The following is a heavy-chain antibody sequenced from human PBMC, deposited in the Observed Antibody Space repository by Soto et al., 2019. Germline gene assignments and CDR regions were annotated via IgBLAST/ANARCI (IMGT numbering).Heavy chain of an antibody. D-gene: IGHD3-22*01. CDR3: ARDSITNYYETSGYFLFYF. V-gene: IGHV3-23*01. J-gene: IGHJ4*02. CDR2: ISGAGRDT. CDR1: GFVFTRYA. Sequence: EVQLLESGGNLIQPGGSLRLSCAASGFVFTRYAMSWVRQAPGKGLEWVSAISGAGRDTYYADSVKGRFTISRDSSKNTLYLQMNSLRAEDSAVYYCARDSITNYYETSGYFLFYFWGPGTLVTVFS.